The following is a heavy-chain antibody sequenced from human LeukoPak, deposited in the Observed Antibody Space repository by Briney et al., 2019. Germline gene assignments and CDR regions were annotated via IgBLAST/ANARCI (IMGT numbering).Heavy chain of an antibody. V-gene: IGHV3-66*01. Sequence: GGYLRLSCAASGFIVSSNYMSWVRQAPGKGLEWVSVIYSGGDTYYADSVKGRFTISRDNSKNTLYLQMSSLRAEDTALYFCARERGRGVISPYFDSWGQGTLVTVSS. CDR1: GFIVSSNY. CDR2: IYSGGDT. CDR3: ARERGRGVISPYFDS. J-gene: IGHJ4*02. D-gene: IGHD3-10*01.